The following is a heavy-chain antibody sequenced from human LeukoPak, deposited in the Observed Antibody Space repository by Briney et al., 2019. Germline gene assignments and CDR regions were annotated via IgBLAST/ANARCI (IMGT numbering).Heavy chain of an antibody. D-gene: IGHD3-9*01. Sequence: SETLSLTCTVSGGSISSYYWSWIRQPPGKGLEWIGYIYYSGSTYYNPSLKSRVTISVDTSKNQFSLKLSSVTAADTAVYYCARDSYYDILTGIGGFDYWGQGTLVTVSS. CDR3: ARDSYYDILTGIGGFDY. CDR2: IYYSGST. V-gene: IGHV4-30-4*01. J-gene: IGHJ4*02. CDR1: GGSISSYY.